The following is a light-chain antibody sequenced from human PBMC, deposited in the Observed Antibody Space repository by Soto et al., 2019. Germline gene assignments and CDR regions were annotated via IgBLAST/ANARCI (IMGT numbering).Light chain of an antibody. CDR2: TAS. CDR3: QKQESYPRT. CDR1: QSINTW. V-gene: IGKV1-5*03. Sequence: DIQMTQSPSTLSASVGDRVTITCRASQSINTWLAWYQQKPGKAPRLLIYTASSLESGVPSRFSGSRYGTEFTLTISSLQPDDFATYYLQKQESYPRTFGQGTKVEIK. J-gene: IGKJ1*01.